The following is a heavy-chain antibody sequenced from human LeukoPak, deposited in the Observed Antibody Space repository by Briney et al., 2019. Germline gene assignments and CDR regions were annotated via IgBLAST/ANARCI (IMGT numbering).Heavy chain of an antibody. J-gene: IGHJ4*02. D-gene: IGHD3-10*01. V-gene: IGHV1-69*05. CDR1: GGTFSSYA. CDR2: IIPIFGTA. CDR3: ARGLVEGSGTYGSGSFDY. Sequence: ASVKVSCKASGGTFSSYAISWVRQAPGQGLEWMGGIIPIFGTANYAQKFQGGVTITTDESTSTAYMELSSLRSEDTAVYYCARGLVEGSGTYGSGSFDYWGQGTLVTVSS.